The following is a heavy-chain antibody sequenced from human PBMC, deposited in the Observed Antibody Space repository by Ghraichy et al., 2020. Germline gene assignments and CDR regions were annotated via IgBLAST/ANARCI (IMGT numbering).Heavy chain of an antibody. CDR3: ARDRGTGPIDY. V-gene: IGHV4-38-2*02. D-gene: IGHD3-10*01. CDR1: GYSISSGYY. J-gene: IGHJ4*02. Sequence: SETLSLTCAVSGYSISSGYYWGWIRQPPGKGLEWIGSIYHSGSTYYNPSLKSRVTISVDTSKNQFSLKLSSVTAADTAVYYCARDRGTGPIDYWGQGTLVTVSS. CDR2: IYHSGST.